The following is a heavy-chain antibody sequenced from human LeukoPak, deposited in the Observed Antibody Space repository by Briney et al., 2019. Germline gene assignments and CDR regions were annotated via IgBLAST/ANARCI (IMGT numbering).Heavy chain of an antibody. V-gene: IGHV1-2*02. Sequence: ASVKVSCKASGYTFTGYYMHWVRQAPGQGLEWMGWINPNSGGTNYAQKFQGRVTMTEDTSTDTAYMELSSLRSEDTAVYYCATDLGGNLGTLGYWGQGTLVTVSS. CDR1: GYTFTGYY. D-gene: IGHD1-14*01. CDR3: ATDLGGNLGTLGY. J-gene: IGHJ4*02. CDR2: INPNSGGT.